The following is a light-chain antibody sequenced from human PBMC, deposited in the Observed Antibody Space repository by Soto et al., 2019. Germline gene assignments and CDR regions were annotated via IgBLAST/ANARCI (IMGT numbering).Light chain of an antibody. V-gene: IGLV2-14*01. CDR1: SSDVGGYNY. Sequence: QSALTQPASVSGSPGQSITISCTGTSSDVGGYNYVSWYQQHPGKAPKLMIYDVSNRPSGVSNRFSGSKSGNTASLTISGLQAEDEAAYCCSSYTSSSTPYVVFGGGTKLTVL. CDR3: SSYTSSSTPYVV. CDR2: DVS. J-gene: IGLJ2*01.